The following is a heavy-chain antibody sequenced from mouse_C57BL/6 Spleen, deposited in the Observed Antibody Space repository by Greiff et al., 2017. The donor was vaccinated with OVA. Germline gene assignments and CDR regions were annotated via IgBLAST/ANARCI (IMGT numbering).Heavy chain of an antibody. D-gene: IGHD1-1*01. Sequence: EVKLEESGPGLVKPSQSLSLTCSVTGYSITSGYYWNWIRQFPGNKLEWMGYISYDGSNNYNPSLKNRISITRDTSKNQFFLKLNSVTTEDTATYYCARDQDLLLRAMDYWGQGTSVTVSS. CDR1: GYSITSGYY. CDR3: ARDQDLLLRAMDY. V-gene: IGHV3-6*01. J-gene: IGHJ4*01. CDR2: ISYDGSN.